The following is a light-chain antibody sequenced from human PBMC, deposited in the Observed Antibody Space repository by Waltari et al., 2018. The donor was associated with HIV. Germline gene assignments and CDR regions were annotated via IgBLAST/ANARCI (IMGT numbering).Light chain of an antibody. V-gene: IGLV2-14*03. CDR3: TSFTTTTAWV. J-gene: IGLJ3*02. Sequence: QSAPTQPASVSGSLGQSITFSCTGTSSDIGGYDYVSWYQQHPGEAPKIIFYDVTNRPSGSFVRCSGSKYGDTASLSISGLQAEDEADYYCTSFTTTTAWVFGGGTKLTVL. CDR1: SSDIGGYDY. CDR2: DVT.